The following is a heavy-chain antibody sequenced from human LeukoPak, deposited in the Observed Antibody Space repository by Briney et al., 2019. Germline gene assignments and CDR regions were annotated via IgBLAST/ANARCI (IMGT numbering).Heavy chain of an antibody. V-gene: IGHV3-30-3*01. CDR3: VRDRRRFGESDGAFDI. CDR2: ISYDGSNK. D-gene: IGHD3-10*01. Sequence: GGSLRLSCAASGFTFSSYAMHWVRQAPGKGLEWVAVISYDGSNKYYADSVKGRFTISRDNSKNTLYLQMNSLRAEDTAVYYCVRDRRRFGESDGAFDIWGQGTMVTVSS. CDR1: GFTFSSYA. J-gene: IGHJ3*02.